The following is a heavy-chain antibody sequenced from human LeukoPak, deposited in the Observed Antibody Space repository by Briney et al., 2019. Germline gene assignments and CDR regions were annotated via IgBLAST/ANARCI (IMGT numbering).Heavy chain of an antibody. CDR1: GYTFTSYG. V-gene: IGHV1-69*13. CDR3: AREGYDGYNEIGYFDY. D-gene: IGHD5-24*01. Sequence: ASVKVSCKASGYTFTSYGISWVRQAPGQGLEWMGGIIPIFGTANYAQKFQGRVTITADESTSTAYMELSSLRSEDTAVYYCAREGYDGYNEIGYFDYWGQGTLVTVSS. CDR2: IIPIFGTA. J-gene: IGHJ4*02.